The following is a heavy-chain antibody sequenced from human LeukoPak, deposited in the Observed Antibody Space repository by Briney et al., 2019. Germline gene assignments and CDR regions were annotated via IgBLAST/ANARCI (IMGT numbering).Heavy chain of an antibody. D-gene: IGHD6-19*01. CDR2: IIPIFGTA. CDR1: GGTFSSYA. Sequence: SVKVSCKASGGTFSSYAISWVRQAPGQGLEWMGRIIPIFGTANYAQKFQGRVTITTDESTSTAYMELSSLRSEDTAVYYCAREIRDASGWYYFDYWGQGTLVTVSS. J-gene: IGHJ4*02. V-gene: IGHV1-69*05. CDR3: AREIRDASGWYYFDY.